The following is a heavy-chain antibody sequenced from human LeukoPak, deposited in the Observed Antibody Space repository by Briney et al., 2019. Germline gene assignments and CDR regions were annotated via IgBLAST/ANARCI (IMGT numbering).Heavy chain of an antibody. CDR1: DDSFSSHY. J-gene: IGHJ3*02. V-gene: IGHV4-59*11. D-gene: IGHD4-17*01. CDR3: ARDLVTVTKESDI. CDR2: ISYIGST. Sequence: SETLSLTCAVSDDSFSSHYWTWIRQPPGKGLEWIGYISYIGSTNYNPSLKSRVTISIDTSKNQFSLKLSSVTAADTAVYYCARDLVTVTKESDIWGQGTMVSVSS.